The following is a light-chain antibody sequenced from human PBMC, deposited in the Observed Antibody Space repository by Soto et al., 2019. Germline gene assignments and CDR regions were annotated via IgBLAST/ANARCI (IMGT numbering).Light chain of an antibody. J-gene: IGKJ1*01. CDR3: QQFGSSPGT. Sequence: EIVMTQSPATLSVSPGERATLSCRASQSVSSNLAWYQQKPGQAPRLLIYAASSRATGIPDRFSGGGSGTDFTLTISRLEPEDFAVYHCQQFGSSPGTFGQGTKVDIK. V-gene: IGKV3-20*01. CDR1: QSVSSN. CDR2: AAS.